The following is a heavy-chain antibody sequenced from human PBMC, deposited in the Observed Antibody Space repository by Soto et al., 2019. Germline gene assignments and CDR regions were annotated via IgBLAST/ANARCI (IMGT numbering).Heavy chain of an antibody. D-gene: IGHD2-2*01. V-gene: IGHV4-34*01. CDR3: ARGQGYCSSTSCRIYYYYYGMDV. J-gene: IGHJ6*02. CDR1: GGSFSGYY. Sequence: NPSETLSLTCAVYGGSFSGYYWSWIRQPPGKGLEWIGEINHSGSTNYNPSLKSRVTISVDTSKNQFSLKLSSVTAADTAVYYCARGQGYCSSTSCRIYYYYYGMDVWGQGTTVT. CDR2: INHSGST.